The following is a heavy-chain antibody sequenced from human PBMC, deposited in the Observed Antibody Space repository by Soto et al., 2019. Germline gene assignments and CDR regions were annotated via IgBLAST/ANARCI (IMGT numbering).Heavy chain of an antibody. J-gene: IGHJ4*02. CDR2: IYWDDDR. D-gene: IGHD3-22*01. CDR3: AHRPSYDPSGAFDY. Sequence: QITLKESGPTLVKPTETLTLTCIFFGFSLRNSGVGVGWLRQPPGKALGWLALIYWDDDRRYSASLRSRLTITKDTSNNQVVLTMTNMDPMDTATYYCAHRPSYDPSGAFDYWGQGTLVTVSS. CDR1: GFSLRNSGVG. V-gene: IGHV2-5*02.